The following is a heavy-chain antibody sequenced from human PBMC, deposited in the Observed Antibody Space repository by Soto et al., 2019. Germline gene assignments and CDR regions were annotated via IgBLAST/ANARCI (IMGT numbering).Heavy chain of an antibody. J-gene: IGHJ5*02. CDR2: ISYSGSPL. CDR3: ARWGGSSGLLLPHHIHS. D-gene: IGHD6-19*01. V-gene: IGHV3-11*01. CDR1: GFTFSDYY. Sequence: GGALRLSSAASGFTFSDYYMSSLRQAPGKGPECISYISYSGSPLYYADSVRGRFTISNDNAENSLYLQMNSLRAEDTAMYYCARWGGSSGLLLPHHIHSWGQGTLVTVSP.